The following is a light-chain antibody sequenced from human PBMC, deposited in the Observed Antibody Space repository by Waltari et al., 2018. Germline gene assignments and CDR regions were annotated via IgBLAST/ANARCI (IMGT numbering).Light chain of an antibody. Sequence: EIVMTQSPATLSVSPGERATLSCRASQSVRSSYLAWYQQRPGQAPRLLIYGASTRATGIPARFSGSGSGTEFTLTISSMESEDFAVYYCQQYNNWPPTFGQGTRLEIK. CDR1: QSVRSSY. J-gene: IGKJ5*01. V-gene: IGKV3-15*01. CDR3: QQYNNWPPT. CDR2: GAS.